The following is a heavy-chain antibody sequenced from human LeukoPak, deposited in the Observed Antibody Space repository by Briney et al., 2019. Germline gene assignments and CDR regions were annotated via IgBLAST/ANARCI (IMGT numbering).Heavy chain of an antibody. Sequence: ASVKVSCKASGYSLTTYYMHWVRQAPGQGLEWMAIINPSGGGTKYAQKFQGRVTITADESTSTAYMELSSLRSEDTAVYYCARGSSGYYYGMDVWGQGTTVTVSS. CDR1: GYSLTTYY. CDR2: INPSGGGT. D-gene: IGHD3-22*01. V-gene: IGHV1-46*01. CDR3: ARGSSGYYYGMDV. J-gene: IGHJ6*02.